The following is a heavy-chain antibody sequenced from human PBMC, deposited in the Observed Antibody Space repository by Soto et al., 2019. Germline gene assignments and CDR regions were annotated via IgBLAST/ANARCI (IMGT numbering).Heavy chain of an antibody. D-gene: IGHD5-12*01. CDR1: GDSVSSNSAA. CDR3: ARDRAIWSGYEIYYYYGMDV. V-gene: IGHV6-1*01. J-gene: IGHJ6*02. Sequence: SQTLSLTCAISGDSVSSNSAAWNWIRQSPSRGLEWLGRTYYRSKWYNDYAVSVKSRITINPDTSKNQFSLQLNSVTPEDTAVYYCARDRAIWSGYEIYYYYGMDVWGQGTTVTVSS. CDR2: TYYRSKWYN.